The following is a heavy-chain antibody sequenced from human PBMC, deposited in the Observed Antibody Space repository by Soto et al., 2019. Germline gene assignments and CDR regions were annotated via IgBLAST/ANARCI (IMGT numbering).Heavy chain of an antibody. CDR1: GGTFSSYT. CDR2: IIPILGIA. J-gene: IGHJ4*02. CDR3: AGIAAAGYYFDY. D-gene: IGHD6-13*01. V-gene: IGHV1-69*02. Sequence: QVQLVQSGAEVKKPGSSVKVSCKASGGTFSSYTISWVRQAPGQGLEWMGRIIPILGIANYAQKFQGRVTITADKSTSPAYMELRSLRSEDTAVYYCAGIAAAGYYFDYWGQGTLVTVSS.